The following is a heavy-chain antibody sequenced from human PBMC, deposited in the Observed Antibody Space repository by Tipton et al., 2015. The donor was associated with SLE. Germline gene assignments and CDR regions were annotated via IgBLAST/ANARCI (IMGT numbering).Heavy chain of an antibody. CDR1: GFTFSDYA. CDR3: AKGEGYTSGATYYYYGMDV. V-gene: IGHV3-30*04. J-gene: IGHJ6*02. CDR2: ISSDGSKK. Sequence: SLRLSCAASGFTFSDYAMHWVRQAPDKGLEWVAVISSDGSKKYYGDSVEGRFTISRDNSKNTLYLQMNSLRPEDTAVYYCAKGEGYTSGATYYYYGMDVWGQGTTVTVSS. D-gene: IGHD6-25*01.